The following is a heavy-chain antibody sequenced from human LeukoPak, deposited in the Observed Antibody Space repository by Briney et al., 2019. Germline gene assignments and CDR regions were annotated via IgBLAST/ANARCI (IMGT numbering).Heavy chain of an antibody. D-gene: IGHD2-2*01. V-gene: IGHV3-21*01. CDR2: ISSSSSYI. Sequence: GGSLRLSCAASGFNFRNYGMNWVRQAPGKGLEWVSSISSSSSYIYYADSVKGRFTISRDNAQNSLYLQMNSLRAEDTAVYYCAKVVVPAASPLNWFDPWGQGTLVTVSS. CDR1: GFNFRNYG. CDR3: AKVVVPAASPLNWFDP. J-gene: IGHJ5*02.